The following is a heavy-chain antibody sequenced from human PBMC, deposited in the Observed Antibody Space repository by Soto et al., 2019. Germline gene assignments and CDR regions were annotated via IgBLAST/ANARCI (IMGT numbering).Heavy chain of an antibody. V-gene: IGHV4-59*01. Sequence: SETLSLTCTVSGGSISSYYWSWIRQPPGKGLEWIGYIYYSGSTNYNPSLKSRVTISVDTSKNQFSLKLSSVTAADTAVYYCARDHYDSSGYYSCFDYWGQGTLVTVS. CDR1: GGSISSYY. CDR3: ARDHYDSSGYYSCFDY. CDR2: IYYSGST. J-gene: IGHJ4*02. D-gene: IGHD3-22*01.